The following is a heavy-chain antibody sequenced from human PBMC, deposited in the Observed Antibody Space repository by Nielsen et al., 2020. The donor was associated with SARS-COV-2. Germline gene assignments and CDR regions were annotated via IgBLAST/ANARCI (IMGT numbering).Heavy chain of an antibody. V-gene: IGHV3-30*04. D-gene: IGHD4-11*01. CDR2: ISYDGSNK. J-gene: IGHJ5*02. Sequence: GGSLRLSCAASGFTFSSYAMHWVRQAPGKGLEWVAVISYDGSNKYYADSVKGRFTISRDNSKNTLYLQMNSLRAEDTAVYYCASHYSQLPWGQGTLVTVSS. CDR1: GFTFSSYA. CDR3: ASHYSQLP.